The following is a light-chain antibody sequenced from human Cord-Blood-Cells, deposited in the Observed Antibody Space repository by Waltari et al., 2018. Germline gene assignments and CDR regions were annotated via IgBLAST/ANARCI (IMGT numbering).Light chain of an antibody. CDR2: WAS. J-gene: IGKJ1*01. CDR1: QSVLYSSNNKNY. V-gene: IGKV4-1*01. CDR3: QQYYSTPWT. Sequence: DIVMTQSPDPLAVSLGERATLNCEPSQSVLYSSNNKNYLAWYQQKPGQPPKLLIYWASTREAGVPDRFSGSGSGTDFTLSISSLQAEDVAVYYCQQYYSTPWTFGQGTKVEIK.